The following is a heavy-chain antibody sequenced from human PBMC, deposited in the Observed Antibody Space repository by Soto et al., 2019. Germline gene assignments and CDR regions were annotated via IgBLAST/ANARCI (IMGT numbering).Heavy chain of an antibody. V-gene: IGHV3-72*01. J-gene: IGHJ5*02. D-gene: IGHD1-26*01. Sequence: EVQLVESGGTLVQSGGSLRLSCVASGFSFSDHYMDWVRQAPGKGLEWVGRSKANHQNFATEYAASVKGRLTISRDVSQNSVHLQMDSLQPEDTAVYFCTKEGEARGLDLWGQGTLVTVSS. CDR3: TKEGEARGLDL. CDR1: GFSFSDHY. CDR2: SKANHQNFAT.